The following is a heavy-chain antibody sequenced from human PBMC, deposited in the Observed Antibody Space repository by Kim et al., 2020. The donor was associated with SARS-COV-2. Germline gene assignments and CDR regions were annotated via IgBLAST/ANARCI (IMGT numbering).Heavy chain of an antibody. J-gene: IGHJ4*02. Sequence: VKGRFTISRENSKNTLYLQMNSVRAEDTAVYYCAKDGGLRLGELSFYFDYWGQGTLVTVSS. D-gene: IGHD3-16*02. V-gene: IGHV3-30*02. CDR3: AKDGGLRLGELSFYFDY.